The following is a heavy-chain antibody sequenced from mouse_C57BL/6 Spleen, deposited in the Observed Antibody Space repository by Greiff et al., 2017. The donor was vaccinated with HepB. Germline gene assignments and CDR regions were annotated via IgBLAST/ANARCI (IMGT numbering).Heavy chain of an antibody. CDR3: AREGGYYGNYYFDY. J-gene: IGHJ2*01. Sequence: EVQLQQSGPELVKPGDSVKISCKASGYSFTGYFMNWVMQSHGKSLEWIGRINPYNGDTFYNQKFKGKATLTVDKSSSTAHMELRSLTSEDSAVYYCAREGGYYGNYYFDYWGQGTTLTVSS. CDR1: GYSFTGYF. CDR2: INPYNGDT. D-gene: IGHD2-1*01. V-gene: IGHV1-20*01.